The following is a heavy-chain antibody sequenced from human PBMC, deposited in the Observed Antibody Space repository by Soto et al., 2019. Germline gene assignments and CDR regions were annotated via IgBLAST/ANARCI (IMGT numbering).Heavy chain of an antibody. CDR3: ARDPEESSSWFLDY. CDR1: GYTFTSYA. Sequence: ASVKVSCKASGYTFTSYAMHWVRQAPGQRLEWMGWINAGNGNTKYSQEFQGRVTITRDTSASTAYMELSSLRSEDTAVYYCARDPEESSSWFLDYWGQGTLVTVSS. CDR2: INAGNGNT. D-gene: IGHD6-13*01. V-gene: IGHV1-3*01. J-gene: IGHJ4*02.